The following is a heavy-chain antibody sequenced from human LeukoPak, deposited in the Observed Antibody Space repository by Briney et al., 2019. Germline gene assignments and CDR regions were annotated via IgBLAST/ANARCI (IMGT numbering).Heavy chain of an antibody. CDR2: IYTSGST. CDR3: ARAPGWFDP. J-gene: IGHJ5*02. V-gene: IGHV4-4*09. Sequence: PSETLSLTCTVSGGSISSYYWSWIRQPPGKGLEWIGYIYTSGSTNYNPSLKSQVTISVDASKDQLSLKLRSVTAADTAVYYCARAPGWFDPWGQGTLVTVSS. CDR1: GGSISSYY.